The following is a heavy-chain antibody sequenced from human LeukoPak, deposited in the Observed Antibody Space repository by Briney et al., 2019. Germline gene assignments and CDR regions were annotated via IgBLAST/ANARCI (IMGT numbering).Heavy chain of an antibody. CDR2: ISPRGGST. Sequence: GASVKFSCKASGYTLTLYYMHWVRQAPGQGVEWRAIISPRGGSTFYEQKFQGRVTMTRDMSTSTVYMELSSLRSEHTAVYYCARGPRITLIRGWQWYYYMDVWGKGTTVTISS. J-gene: IGHJ6*03. V-gene: IGHV1-46*01. CDR3: ARGPRITLIRGWQWYYYMDV. CDR1: GYTLTLYY. D-gene: IGHD3-10*01.